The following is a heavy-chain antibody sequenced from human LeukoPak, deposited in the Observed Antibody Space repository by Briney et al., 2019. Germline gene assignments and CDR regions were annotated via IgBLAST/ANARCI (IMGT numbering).Heavy chain of an antibody. CDR1: GFTFSRYW. D-gene: IGHD3-22*01. CDR2: IKSDGKT. Sequence: GGSLRLSCKASGFTFSRYWMHWARQAPGKGLVWVSRIKSDGKTNYADSVKGRFTISRDNAKNTVSLQMDSLRAEDTGVYYCARAPSEVGGYYPEYFRHWGQGTLVTVSS. CDR3: ARAPSEVGGYYPEYFRH. V-gene: IGHV3-74*01. J-gene: IGHJ1*01.